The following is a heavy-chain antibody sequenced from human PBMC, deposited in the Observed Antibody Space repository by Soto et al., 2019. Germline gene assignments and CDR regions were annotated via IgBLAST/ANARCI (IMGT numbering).Heavy chain of an antibody. D-gene: IGHD3-10*01. CDR1: GNTFTSYD. CDR3: ARGRASGSYYLLDY. J-gene: IGHJ4*02. Sequence: ASVKVSCKASGNTFTSYDINWVRQATEHGLEWMGWINPNSGNIGYAQKFQGRVTMTRDTAIRTAYVEVSRLRSDDTAVYYCARGRASGSYYLLDYWGQGTLVTVSS. CDR2: INPNSGNI. V-gene: IGHV1-8*01.